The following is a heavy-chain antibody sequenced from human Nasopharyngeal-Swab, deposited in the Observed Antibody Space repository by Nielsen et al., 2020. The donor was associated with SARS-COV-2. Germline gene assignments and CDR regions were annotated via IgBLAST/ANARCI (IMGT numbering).Heavy chain of an antibody. Sequence: GESLKISCAASKFTFSNYAMSWVRQAPGKGLEWVSVISGSNGSTYYADSVKGRFTISRDNSKNTLYLQMNSLRAEDTAVYYCAKARGRSTTRTLNFDYWGQGTLVTVSS. V-gene: IGHV3-23*01. D-gene: IGHD2-2*01. CDR1: KFTFSNYA. J-gene: IGHJ4*02. CDR3: AKARGRSTTRTLNFDY. CDR2: ISGSNGST.